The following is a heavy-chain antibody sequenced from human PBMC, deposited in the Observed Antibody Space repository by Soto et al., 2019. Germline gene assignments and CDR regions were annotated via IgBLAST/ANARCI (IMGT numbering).Heavy chain of an antibody. Sequence: QVQLVQSGAEVKKPGASVKVSCKASGYTFTSYAMHWVRQSPGQRLEWMGWINAGNGNTKYSQKFQGRVTITRDTSASTAYMELSSLRSEDTAVYYWARGAVVVPAAIPGGAYQDYWVQGALVTVSS. V-gene: IGHV1-3*01. CDR2: INAGNGNT. J-gene: IGHJ4*02. CDR1: GYTFTSYA. CDR3: ARGAVVVPAAIPGGAYQDY. D-gene: IGHD2-2*01.